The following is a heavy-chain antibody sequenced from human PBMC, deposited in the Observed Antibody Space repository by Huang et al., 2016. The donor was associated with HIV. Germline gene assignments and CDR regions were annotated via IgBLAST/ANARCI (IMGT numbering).Heavy chain of an antibody. CDR3: ARLIGSPSFYYGLDV. D-gene: IGHD3-10*01. V-gene: IGHV5-51*01. Sequence: EVQLVQSGAEVKKTGESLKISCKGSGYRFRSNWIGWVRQMPGKGLEWMGILCPGDSDTRYSPSFQCQVTISADKSINTAYLQWSSLKASDTAMYYCARLIGSPSFYYGLDVWGQGTTVTVSS. CDR1: GYRFRSNW. J-gene: IGHJ6*02. CDR2: LCPGDSDT.